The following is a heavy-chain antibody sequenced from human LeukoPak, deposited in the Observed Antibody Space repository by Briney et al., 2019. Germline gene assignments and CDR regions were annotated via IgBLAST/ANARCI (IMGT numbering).Heavy chain of an antibody. CDR2: IYYSGST. D-gene: IGHD3-22*01. CDR3: ARTYYYDSSGYYYGKNHDAFDI. Sequence: PSETLSLTCTVSGGSISSGGYYWGWIRQPPGKGLEWIGSIYYSGSTYYNPSLKSRVTISVDTSKNQFSLKLSSVTAADTAVYHCARTYYYDSSGYYYGKNHDAFDIWGQGTMVTVSS. V-gene: IGHV4-39*01. J-gene: IGHJ3*02. CDR1: GGSISSGGYY.